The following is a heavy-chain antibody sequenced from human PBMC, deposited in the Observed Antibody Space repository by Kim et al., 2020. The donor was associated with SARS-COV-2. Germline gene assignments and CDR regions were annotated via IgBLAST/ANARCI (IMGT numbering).Heavy chain of an antibody. V-gene: IGHV1-3*01. J-gene: IGHJ5*02. CDR3: AKGYYLGSTNWFDP. Sequence: ASVKVSCKASGNTFTTDAIHWVRQAPGQRLEWLGGINAASGNTRYSQKFQGRVSISRDTSANTTYMELTSLRSEDTAIYYCAKGYYLGSTNWFDPWGQGALVTVSS. D-gene: IGHD2-15*01. CDR1: GNTFTTDA. CDR2: INAASGNT.